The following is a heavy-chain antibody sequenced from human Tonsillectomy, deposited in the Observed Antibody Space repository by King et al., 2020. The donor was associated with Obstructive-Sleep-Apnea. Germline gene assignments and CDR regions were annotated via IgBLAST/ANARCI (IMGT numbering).Heavy chain of an antibody. Sequence: VQLVESGAEVKKPGAPVKVSCKASGYTFTYYYIHWVRQAPGQGLEWMGWINPNSGGTHYAHKFQGRVTMTRDTSSRTAYMELSRLTSDDTAVYYCAREDSGRYYEKGMDVWGQGTTVTVSS. V-gene: IGHV1-2*02. CDR2: INPNSGGT. D-gene: IGHD1-26*01. CDR1: GYTFTYYY. J-gene: IGHJ6*02. CDR3: AREDSGRYYEKGMDV.